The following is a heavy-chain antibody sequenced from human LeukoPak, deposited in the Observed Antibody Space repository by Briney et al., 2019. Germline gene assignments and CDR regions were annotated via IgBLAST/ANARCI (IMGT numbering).Heavy chain of an antibody. Sequence: GASVKVSCKASGYTFTSYGISWVRQAPGQGLEWMGWVSAYNGNTNYAQKFQGRVTITADESTSTAYMELSSLRSEDTAVYYCAISSATRITMVRGVISWFDPWGQGTLVTVSS. J-gene: IGHJ5*02. D-gene: IGHD3-10*01. CDR2: VSAYNGNT. V-gene: IGHV1-18*01. CDR3: AISSATRITMVRGVISWFDP. CDR1: GYTFTSYG.